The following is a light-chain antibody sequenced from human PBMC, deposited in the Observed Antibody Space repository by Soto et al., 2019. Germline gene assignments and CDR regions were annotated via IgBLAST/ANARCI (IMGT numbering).Light chain of an antibody. Sequence: EIVLTQSPGTLSLSPWERATLSCRASQSVSNNYLAWYQQKPGQAPRLLIYGASTRATGIPARFSGSGSGTEFTLTISSLQSEDFAVYYCQQYNNWPPGTFGQGTKVDIK. J-gene: IGKJ1*01. V-gene: IGKV3-15*01. CDR2: GAS. CDR3: QQYNNWPPGT. CDR1: QSVSNN.